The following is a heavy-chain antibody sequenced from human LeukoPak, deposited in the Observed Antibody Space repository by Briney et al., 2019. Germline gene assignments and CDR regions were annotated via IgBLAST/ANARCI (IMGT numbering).Heavy chain of an antibody. V-gene: IGHV3-48*04. CDR1: GFTFSSYS. Sequence: GGSLRLSCAASGFTFSSYSMNWVRQAPGKGLECVSYISSSSTTIYYADSVKGRFTISRDNAKNSLYLQMNSLRAEDTAVYYCARGVLDFDYWGQGTLVTVSS. J-gene: IGHJ4*02. D-gene: IGHD3-3*02. CDR2: ISSSSTTI. CDR3: ARGVLDFDY.